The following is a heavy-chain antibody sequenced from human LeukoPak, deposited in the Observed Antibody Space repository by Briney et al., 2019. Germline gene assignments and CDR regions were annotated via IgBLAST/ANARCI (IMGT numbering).Heavy chain of an antibody. D-gene: IGHD3-10*01. Sequence: QTGGSLRLSCAASGFTFSSYGMHWVRQAPGKGLEWVANINLDGSEKYYVGSVKGRFTISRDNAKNSLYLQMNTLRADDTAVYYCARDDIYGSDYWGQGTLVTVSS. CDR3: ARDDIYGSDY. CDR1: GFTFSSYG. V-gene: IGHV3-7*04. J-gene: IGHJ4*02. CDR2: INLDGSEK.